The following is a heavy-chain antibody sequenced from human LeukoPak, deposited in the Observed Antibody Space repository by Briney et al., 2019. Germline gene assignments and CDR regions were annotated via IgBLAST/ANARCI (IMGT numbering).Heavy chain of an antibody. CDR1: GGSISSYY. CDR2: IYYSGST. CDR3: TRAASSGPLFTYHMDV. V-gene: IGHV4-59*01. Sequence: PSETLSLTCTVSGGSISSYYWSWIRQPPGKGLEWIGYIYYSGSTNYNPSLKCRVTISVDTSKNQFSLKLSSVTAADTAVYYCTRAASSGPLFTYHMDVWGKGTTVTVSS. J-gene: IGHJ6*03. D-gene: IGHD3-22*01.